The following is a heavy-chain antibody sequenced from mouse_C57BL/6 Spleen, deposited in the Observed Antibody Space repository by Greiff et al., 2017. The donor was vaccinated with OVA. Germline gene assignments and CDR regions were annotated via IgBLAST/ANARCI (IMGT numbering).Heavy chain of an antibody. CDR3: TRTGNSYYAMDY. CDR2: IDPETGGT. CDR1: GYTFTDYE. Sequence: QVQLKQSGAELVRPGASVTLSCKASGYTFTDYEMHWVKQTPVHGLEWIGAIDPETGGTAYNQKFKGKAILTADNSSSTAYMELRSLTSEDSAVYYCTRTGNSYYAMDYWGQGTSVTVSS. V-gene: IGHV1-15*01. D-gene: IGHD2-1*01. J-gene: IGHJ4*01.